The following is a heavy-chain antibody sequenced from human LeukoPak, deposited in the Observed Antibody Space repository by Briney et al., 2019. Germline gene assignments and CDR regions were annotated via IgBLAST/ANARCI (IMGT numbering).Heavy chain of an antibody. D-gene: IGHD2-21*01. CDR1: GGSISRYY. CDR2: IYTSGST. CDR3: ASKIPGGRDTGFDP. V-gene: IGHV4-4*09. J-gene: IGHJ5*02. Sequence: PSETLSLTCTVSGGSISRYYWSWIRQPPGKGLEWIGYIYTSGSTNYNPSLKSRVTISVDTSKNQFSLKLSSVTAADTAVYYCASKIPGGRDTGFDPWGQGTLVTVSS.